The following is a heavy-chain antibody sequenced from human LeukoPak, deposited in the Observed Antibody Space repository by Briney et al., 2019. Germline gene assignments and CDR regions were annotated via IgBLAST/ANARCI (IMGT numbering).Heavy chain of an antibody. D-gene: IGHD6-19*01. CDR2: IRYDGSNK. V-gene: IGHV3-30*02. Sequence: GGSLRLSCAASGFTFSSYGMHWVRQAPGKGLEWVAFIRYDGSNKYYADSVKDRFTISRDNSKNTLYLQMNSLRAEDTAVYYCAKGAYSSGWYYFDYWGQGTLVTVSS. CDR1: GFTFSSYG. J-gene: IGHJ4*02. CDR3: AKGAYSSGWYYFDY.